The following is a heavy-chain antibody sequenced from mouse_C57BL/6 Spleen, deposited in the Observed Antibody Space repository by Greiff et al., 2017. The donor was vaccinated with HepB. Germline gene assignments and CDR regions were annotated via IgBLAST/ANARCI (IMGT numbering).Heavy chain of an antibody. CDR2: ISSGGDYI. Sequence: EVMLVESGEGLVKPGGSLKLSCAASGFTFSSYAMSWVRQTPEKRLEWVAYISSGGDYIYYADTVKGRFTISRDNARNTLYLQMSSLKSEDTAMYYCTSLDDPSWFAYWGQGTLVTVSA. V-gene: IGHV5-9-1*02. CDR3: TSLDDPSWFAY. CDR1: GFTFSSYA. J-gene: IGHJ3*01.